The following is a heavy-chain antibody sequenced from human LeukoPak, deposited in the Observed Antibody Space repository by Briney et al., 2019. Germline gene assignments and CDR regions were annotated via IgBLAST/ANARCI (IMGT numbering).Heavy chain of an antibody. V-gene: IGHV3-11*01. D-gene: IGHD3-9*01. J-gene: IGHJ4*02. CDR1: GFTFSDYY. CDR2: ISQSAADV. Sequence: GGSLRLSCAASGFTFSDYYMNWIRQAPGKGLEYIAYISQSAADVSYADSVKGRFTVSRDNAKNSVFLQMNSLTAEDTAVYYCASVARLLADWGQGTLVTVSS. CDR3: ASVARLLAD.